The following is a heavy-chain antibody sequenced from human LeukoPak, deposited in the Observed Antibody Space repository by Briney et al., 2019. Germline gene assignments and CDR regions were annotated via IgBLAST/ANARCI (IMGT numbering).Heavy chain of an antibody. V-gene: IGHV3-23*01. D-gene: IGHD3-10*02. CDR3: AELGITMIGGV. J-gene: IGHJ6*04. Sequence: GGSLRLSCTVSGFTVSTNSMSWVRQAPGKGLEWVSAISGSGGSTYYADSVKGRFTISRDNSKNTLYPQMNSLRAEDAAVYYCAELGITMIGGVWGKGTTVTISS. CDR1: GFTVSTNS. CDR2: ISGSGGST.